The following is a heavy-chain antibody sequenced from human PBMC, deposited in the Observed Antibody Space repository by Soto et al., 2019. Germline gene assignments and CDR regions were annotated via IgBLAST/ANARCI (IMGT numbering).Heavy chain of an antibody. CDR2: INPSGGST. Sequence: GSSVNVACKASVYTYSVYFVRWVRLTNGKGLDWMGIINPSGGSTSYAQKFQGRVTMTRDTSTSTVYMELSSLRSEDTAVYYCAFAALLWFGELPSSGWFDPWGQGTLVTVSS. CDR1: VYTYSVYF. D-gene: IGHD3-10*01. CDR3: AFAALLWFGELPSSGWFDP. V-gene: IGHV1-46*03. J-gene: IGHJ5*02.